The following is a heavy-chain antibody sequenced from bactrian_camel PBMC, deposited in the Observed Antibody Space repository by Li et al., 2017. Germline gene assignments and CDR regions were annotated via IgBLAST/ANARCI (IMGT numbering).Heavy chain of an antibody. Sequence: QLVESGGGLVQPGGSLRLSCTASGFTFSSYAMSWVRQTPGKGLEWISYESISGDRGYADSVKGRYTISRDNAKNTLYLQMDSLTSEDTALYYCTMPLSTGVWYSLFAHWGQGTQVTVS. CDR1: GFTFSSYA. CDR2: ESISGDR. J-gene: IGHJ4*01. D-gene: IGHD6*01. CDR3: TMPLSTGVWYSLFAH. V-gene: IGHV3S42*01.